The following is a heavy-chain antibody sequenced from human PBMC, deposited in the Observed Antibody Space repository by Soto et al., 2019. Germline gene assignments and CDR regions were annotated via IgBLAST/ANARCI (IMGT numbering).Heavy chain of an antibody. D-gene: IGHD1-26*01. Sequence: QVQLVESGGGVVQPGRSLRLSCAASGFTFSSYAMHWVRQAPGKGLEWVAVISYDGSNKYYADSVKGRFTISRDNSKNTVYLQMNSLRAEDTAVYYCAREEVGATTRGYFDYWGQGTLVTVSS. V-gene: IGHV3-30-3*01. CDR2: ISYDGSNK. J-gene: IGHJ4*02. CDR1: GFTFSSYA. CDR3: AREEVGATTRGYFDY.